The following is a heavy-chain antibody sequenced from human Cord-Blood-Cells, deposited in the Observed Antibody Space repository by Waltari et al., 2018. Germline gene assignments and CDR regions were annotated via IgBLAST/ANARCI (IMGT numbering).Heavy chain of an antibody. D-gene: IGHD4-17*01. J-gene: IGHJ4*02. CDR2: SNPNNGGR. V-gene: IGHV1-2*02. Sequence: QVQLVQSGAEVKKPGASVKVSCKASGYTFTGYYMHWVRQAPGQGLEWMGWSNPNNGGRNYAQKLQGRGTMTRDASISTAYMGLCRRRSDDTAVYYCARVDKTTVTTDYWGQGTLVTVSS. CDR3: ARVDKTTVTTDY. CDR1: GYTFTGYY.